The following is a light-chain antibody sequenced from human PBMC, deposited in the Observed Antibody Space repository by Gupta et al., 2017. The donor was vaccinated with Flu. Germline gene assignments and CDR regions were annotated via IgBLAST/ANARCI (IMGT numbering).Light chain of an antibody. CDR1: SNGVGGYNY. CDR2: DVS. Sequence: SVTISCTGTSNGVGGYNYVSWYQQHPGKAPKLMIYDVSKRPSGVPDRFSGSKSGNTASLTISGLQAEDEADYYCCSYAGSYTWVFGGGTKLTVL. CDR3: CSYAGSYTWV. V-gene: IGLV2-11*01. J-gene: IGLJ3*02.